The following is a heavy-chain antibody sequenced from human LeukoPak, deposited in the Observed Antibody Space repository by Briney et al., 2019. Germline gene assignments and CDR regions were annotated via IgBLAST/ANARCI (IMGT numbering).Heavy chain of an antibody. CDR2: IYKDGST. D-gene: IGHD2-15*01. Sequence: GSLILSCAASGFTFSDYGMTWVRQAPGKGLEWVSVIYKDGSTYYADSVKGRFTISRDNSKNTVYLQMNSLRAEDTAVYYCARGYCSGRSCYMWYSDYWGQGTLVTVSS. J-gene: IGHJ4*02. CDR3: ARGYCSGRSCYMWYSDY. CDR1: GFTFSDYG. V-gene: IGHV3-53*01.